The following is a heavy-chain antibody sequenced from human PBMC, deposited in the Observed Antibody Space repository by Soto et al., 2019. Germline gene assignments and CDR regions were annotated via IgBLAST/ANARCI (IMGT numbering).Heavy chain of an antibody. CDR3: ARPDYGDYSAAFDI. D-gene: IGHD4-17*01. V-gene: IGHV4-39*01. CDR2: IYYSGST. Sequence: SETLSLTCTVSGGSISSSSYYWGWIRQPPGKGLEWIGSIYYSGSTYYNPSLKSRVTISVDTSKNQFSLKLSSVTAADTAVYYCARPDYGDYSAAFDIWGQGTMVTVSS. J-gene: IGHJ3*02. CDR1: GGSISSSSYY.